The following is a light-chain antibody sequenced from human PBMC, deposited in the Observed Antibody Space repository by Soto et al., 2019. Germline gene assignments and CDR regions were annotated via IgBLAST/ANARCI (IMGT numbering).Light chain of an antibody. J-gene: IGLJ1*01. CDR3: SSYASSSPYV. Sequence: QSVRTQPASVSGSPGQSITISCTGTDSDIGGYKYVSWYQQHPGKAPKLMIYEANNRPSGVSNRFSGSKSGNTASLTISGLQAEDEADYYGSSYASSSPYVFGTGTKV. CDR2: EAN. V-gene: IGLV2-14*01. CDR1: DSDIGGYKY.